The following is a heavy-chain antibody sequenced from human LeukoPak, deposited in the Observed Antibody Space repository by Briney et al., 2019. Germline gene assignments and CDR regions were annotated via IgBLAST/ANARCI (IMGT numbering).Heavy chain of an antibody. CDR1: GFTFSSYG. D-gene: IGHD3-22*01. J-gene: IGHJ4*02. V-gene: IGHV3-33*06. Sequence: HPGGSLRLSCAASGFTFSSYGMHWVRQAPGKGLEWVAVIWYDGSNKYYADSVKGRFTISRDNSQNTLYLHMNSLRVEDAAVYYCAKYDLSSSWTRTAFDYWGQGTLVSVSS. CDR3: AKYDLSSSWTRTAFDY. CDR2: IWYDGSNK.